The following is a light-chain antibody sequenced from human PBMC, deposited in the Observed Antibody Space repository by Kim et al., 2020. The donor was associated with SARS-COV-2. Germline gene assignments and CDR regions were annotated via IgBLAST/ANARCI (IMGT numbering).Light chain of an antibody. CDR1: KSVSSY. CDR3: QQRSNWPIT. J-gene: IGKJ5*01. CDR2: DAS. V-gene: IGKV3-11*01. Sequence: LSPGERATLSCRARKSVSSYLAWYQQKPGQAPRLLIYDASNRATGIPARFSGSGSGTDFTLTISSLEPEDFAVYYCQQRSNWPITFGQGTRLEIK.